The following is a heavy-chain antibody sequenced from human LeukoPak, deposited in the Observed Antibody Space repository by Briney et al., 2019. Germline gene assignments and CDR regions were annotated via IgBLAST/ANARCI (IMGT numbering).Heavy chain of an antibody. J-gene: IGHJ4*02. Sequence: SETLSLTCTVSGGSISSSSYYWGWIRQPPGKGLEWIGSIYYSGSTYYNPSLKSRVTISVDTSKNQFSLKLSSVTAADTAVYYCASDTYYYDSRKDYWGQGTLVTVSS. CDR3: ASDTYYYDSRKDY. CDR1: GGSISSSSYY. CDR2: IYYSGST. V-gene: IGHV4-39*07. D-gene: IGHD3-22*01.